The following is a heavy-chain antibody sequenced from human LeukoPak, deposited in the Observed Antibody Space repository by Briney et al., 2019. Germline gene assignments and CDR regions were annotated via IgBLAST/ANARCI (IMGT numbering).Heavy chain of an antibody. CDR1: GFIFSSYA. Sequence: GGSLRLSCAASGFIFSSYAVHWVRQAPGKGLEWVAFISFDGSNKYYADSVKGRFTISRDNSKNTLYLQMNSLRAEDTAVYYCARQVAGLDYWGQGTLVTVSS. J-gene: IGHJ4*02. D-gene: IGHD6-19*01. CDR2: ISFDGSNK. V-gene: IGHV3-30-3*01. CDR3: ARQVAGLDY.